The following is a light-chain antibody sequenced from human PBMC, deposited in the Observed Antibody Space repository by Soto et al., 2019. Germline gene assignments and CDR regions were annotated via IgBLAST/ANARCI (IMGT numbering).Light chain of an antibody. V-gene: IGLV2-14*01. CDR2: EVR. CDR3: ASYTRRNTYV. CDR1: SSDVGAYNY. Sequence: QSLLTQPASVSESPGQSITISCTGTSSDVGAYNYVSWYQQHPGKAPKLLIYEVRDRPSGISNRFSGSKSGNTASLTISGLQAEDEADYYCASYTRRNTYVFGSGTKVTVL. J-gene: IGLJ1*01.